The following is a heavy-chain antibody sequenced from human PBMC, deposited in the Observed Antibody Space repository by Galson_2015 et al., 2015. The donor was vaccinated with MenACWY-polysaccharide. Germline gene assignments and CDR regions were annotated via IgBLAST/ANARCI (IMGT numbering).Heavy chain of an antibody. J-gene: IGHJ5*02. CDR3: AKDSTDFWSGAGRSDP. D-gene: IGHD3-3*01. CDR2: IRSSGANT. CDR1: GFTFTGYA. Sequence: SLRLSCAASGFTFTGYAMSWVRQAPGKGLEWVSAIRSSGANTYYADSVKGRFTISRDNSKNTLYLQMNSLRAEDTAVYYCAKDSTDFWSGAGRSDPCGQGTQVTASS. V-gene: IGHV3-23*01.